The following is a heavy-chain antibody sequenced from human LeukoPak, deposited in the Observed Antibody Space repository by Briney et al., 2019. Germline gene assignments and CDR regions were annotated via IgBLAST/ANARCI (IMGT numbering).Heavy chain of an antibody. CDR3: ARDGGMLRGLIDS. CDR1: GFTFSSYA. V-gene: IGHV4-59*01. J-gene: IGHJ4*02. D-gene: IGHD3-10*01. Sequence: GSLRLSCAASGFTFSSYAMSWVRQPPGKGLEWIGYIYHSGSTNYIPSLKGRVTISVDTSKNQFFLKLSSVTAADTAVYYCARDGGMLRGLIDSWGQGTLVTVSS. CDR2: IYHSGST.